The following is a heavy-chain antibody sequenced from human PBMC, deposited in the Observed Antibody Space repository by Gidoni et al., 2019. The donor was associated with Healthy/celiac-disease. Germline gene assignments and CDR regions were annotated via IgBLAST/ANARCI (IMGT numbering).Heavy chain of an antibody. CDR1: GFTVSSYG. J-gene: IGHJ5*02. Sequence: QVQLVESGGGVVQPGRSLRRSCAASGFTVSSYGMHWVRQAPGKGLEWVAVIWYDGSNKYYADSVKGRFTISRDNSKNTLYLQMNSLRAEDTAVYYCARDAGVKEKQQLVPGWFDPWGQGTLVTVSS. CDR3: ARDAGVKEKQQLVPGWFDP. V-gene: IGHV3-33*01. D-gene: IGHD6-13*01. CDR2: IWYDGSNK.